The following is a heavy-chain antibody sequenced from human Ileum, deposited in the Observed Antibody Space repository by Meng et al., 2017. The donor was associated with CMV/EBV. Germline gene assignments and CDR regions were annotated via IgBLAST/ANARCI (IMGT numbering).Heavy chain of an antibody. CDR2: INPNNGDT. D-gene: IGHD1-7*01. CDR1: GYTFTSYY. Sequence: QVQLLQSGADVKTPGASVKVSCKASGYTFTSYYIHWVRQAPGQGLEWMGWINPNNGDTNYAQKFQGGVTMTRDTSINTAYMEVTSADTAVYYCARGANYASYRVDYWGQGTLVTVSS. V-gene: IGHV1-2*02. CDR3: ARGANYASYRVDY. J-gene: IGHJ4*02.